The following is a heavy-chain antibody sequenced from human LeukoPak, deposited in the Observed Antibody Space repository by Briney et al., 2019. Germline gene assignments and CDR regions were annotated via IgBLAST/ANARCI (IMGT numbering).Heavy chain of an antibody. V-gene: IGHV3-30-3*01. Sequence: GGSLRLFCAASGFTFSSYAMHWVRQAPGKGLEWVAVISYDGSNKYYADSVKGRFTISRDNSKNTLYLQMNSLRAEDTAVYYCARAKAYSTSCYDYWGQGTLVTVSS. CDR1: GFTFSSYA. CDR3: ARAKAYSTSCYDY. D-gene: IGHD2-2*01. J-gene: IGHJ4*02. CDR2: ISYDGSNK.